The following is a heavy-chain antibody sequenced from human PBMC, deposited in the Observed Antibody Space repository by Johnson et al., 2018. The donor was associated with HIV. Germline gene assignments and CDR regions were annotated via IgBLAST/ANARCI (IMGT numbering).Heavy chain of an antibody. D-gene: IGHD3-16*01. CDR3: ARVATADDYAFDI. CDR1: GFTFSDYY. J-gene: IGHJ3*02. Sequence: QVQLVESGGGLGKPGGSLRLSCAASGFTFSDYYMNWLRQAPGKGLEWVAVIWFDESNKYYADSVKGRFTISRDNSKNTQYLQMNSLRAEDTALYYCARVATADDYAFDIWGLGTMVTVSS. V-gene: IGHV3-33*08. CDR2: IWFDESNK.